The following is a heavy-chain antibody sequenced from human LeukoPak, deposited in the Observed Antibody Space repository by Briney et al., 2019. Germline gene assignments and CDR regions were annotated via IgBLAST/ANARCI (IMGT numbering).Heavy chain of an antibody. J-gene: IGHJ4*02. V-gene: IGHV3-7*01. Sequence: SGGSLRLSCVASGFTFSSYWMSWVRQAPGKGLEWVANIKQDGSEKYYVDSVKGRFTISRDNTKNSLYLQMNSLRAEDTAVYYCARDKILGATHFDYWGQGTLVTVSS. D-gene: IGHD1-26*01. CDR1: GFTFSSYW. CDR3: ARDKILGATHFDY. CDR2: IKQDGSEK.